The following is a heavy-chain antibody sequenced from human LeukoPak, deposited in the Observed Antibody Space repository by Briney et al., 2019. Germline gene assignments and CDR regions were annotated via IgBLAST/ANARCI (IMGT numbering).Heavy chain of an antibody. CDR2: ISSSGSII. CDR1: GFTFSSYE. Sequence: PGGSLRLSCAASGFTFSSYEMNWVRQAPGKGLEWVLYISSSGSIIYYADSVKGRFTISRDNAKNSLYLQMNSLRAEDTAVYYCARAGCGGDCSLDYWGQGTLVTVSS. D-gene: IGHD2-21*02. V-gene: IGHV3-48*03. CDR3: ARAGCGGDCSLDY. J-gene: IGHJ4*02.